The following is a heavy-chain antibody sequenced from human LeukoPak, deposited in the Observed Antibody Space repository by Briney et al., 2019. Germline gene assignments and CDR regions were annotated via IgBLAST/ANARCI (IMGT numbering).Heavy chain of an antibody. V-gene: IGHV4-59*01. CDR2: IYYSGST. Sequence: SETLSLTCTVSGGSISSYYWSWIRQPPGKGLEWIGYIYYSGSTNYNPSLKSRVTISVDTSKNQFSLKLSSVTAADTAVYYCARVRLNNWFDPWGQGTLVTVSS. J-gene: IGHJ5*02. CDR3: ARVRLNNWFDP. CDR1: GGSISSYY.